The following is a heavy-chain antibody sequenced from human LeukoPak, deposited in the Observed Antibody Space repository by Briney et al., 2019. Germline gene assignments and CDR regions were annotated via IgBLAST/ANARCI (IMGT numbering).Heavy chain of an antibody. D-gene: IGHD1-1*01. J-gene: IGHJ4*02. V-gene: IGHV3-21*01. CDR1: GFTFSSYS. CDR3: AKGPLTTSRAHLDY. Sequence: PGGSLRLSCAASGFTFSSYSMNWVRQAPGKGLEWVSFISSSSSYIYYADSVKGRFTISRDNAKNSLYLQMDSLRAEDTAVYYCAKGPLTTSRAHLDYWGQGTLVTVSS. CDR2: ISSSSSYI.